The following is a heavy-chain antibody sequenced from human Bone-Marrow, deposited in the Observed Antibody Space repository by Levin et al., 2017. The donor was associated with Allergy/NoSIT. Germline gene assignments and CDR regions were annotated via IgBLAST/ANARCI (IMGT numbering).Heavy chain of an antibody. CDR2: SNNRGNP. CDR3: AKDHPSSGWPAFEY. Sequence: GGSLRLSCTASGFTFSRYAMSWVRQAPGKGLEWVASSNNRGNPYYANSVKGRFTVSRDDSQSTLFLQLNSLRDADTATYYCAKDHPSSGWPAFEYWGQGTLVSVAS. D-gene: IGHD6-19*01. V-gene: IGHV3-23*05. CDR1: GFTFSRYA. J-gene: IGHJ4*02.